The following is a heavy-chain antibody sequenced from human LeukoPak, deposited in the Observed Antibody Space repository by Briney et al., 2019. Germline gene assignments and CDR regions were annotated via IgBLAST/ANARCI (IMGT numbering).Heavy chain of an antibody. Sequence: SCKASGYTFTSYYMHWVRQAPGKGLVWVSRINSDGSSTNYADSVKGRFTISRDNAKNTLYLQMNSLRAEDTAVYYCAGGGPRSSSTWTDGWGQGTLVTVSS. V-gene: IGHV3-74*01. J-gene: IGHJ4*02. CDR3: AGGGPRSSSTWTDG. CDR2: INSDGSST. CDR1: GYTFTSYY. D-gene: IGHD6-13*01.